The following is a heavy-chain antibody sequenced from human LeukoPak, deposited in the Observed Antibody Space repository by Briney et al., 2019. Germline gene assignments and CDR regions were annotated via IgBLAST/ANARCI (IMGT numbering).Heavy chain of an antibody. J-gene: IGHJ4*02. V-gene: IGHV1-2*02. Sequence: ASVKVSCKASGYTXTGYYLHWVRQAPGQGPEWMGWINPNSGGTKYAQRFQGRVTMTRDTSISTAYMELSRLTSDDTAFYYCARDGFTSSWKDYWGQGTLVTVSS. CDR1: GYTXTGYY. CDR2: INPNSGGT. CDR3: ARDGFTSSWKDY. D-gene: IGHD6-13*01.